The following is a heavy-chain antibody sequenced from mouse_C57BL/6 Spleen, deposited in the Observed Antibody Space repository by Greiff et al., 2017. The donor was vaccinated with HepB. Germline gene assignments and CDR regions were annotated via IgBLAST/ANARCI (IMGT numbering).Heavy chain of an antibody. CDR2: IYPSDSET. CDR3: AREGYDYDVEYFDV. D-gene: IGHD2-4*01. J-gene: IGHJ1*03. Sequence: QVQLKQPGAELVRPGSSVKLSCKASGYTFTSYWMDWVKQRPGQGLEWIGNIYPSDSETHYNQKFKDKATLTVDKSSSTAYMQLSSLTSEDSAVYYCAREGYDYDVEYFDVWGTGTTVTVSS. CDR1: GYTFTSYW. V-gene: IGHV1-61*01.